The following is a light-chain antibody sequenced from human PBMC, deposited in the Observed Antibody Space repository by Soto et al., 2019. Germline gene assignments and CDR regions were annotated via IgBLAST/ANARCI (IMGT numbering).Light chain of an antibody. CDR3: GSYGVSANLI. CDR2: EVT. Sequence: QSALTQPPSASGSPGQSVAISCAGTSSDVGGYNYVSWYQQYPGKAPRLIIYEVTKRPSGVPDRFSGSKSGNTASLTVSGLQAEDEADYYCGSYGVSANLIFGGGTKLTVL. J-gene: IGLJ2*01. CDR1: SSDVGGYNY. V-gene: IGLV2-8*01.